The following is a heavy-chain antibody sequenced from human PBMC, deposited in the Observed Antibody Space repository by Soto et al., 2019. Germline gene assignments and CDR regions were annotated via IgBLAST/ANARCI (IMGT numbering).Heavy chain of an antibody. CDR2: IDGSGATK. Sequence: EVQLLESGGGLVQPGGSLRLSCGVSGFTFNDFEMNWVRQAPGKGPEWLAYIDGSGATKKYADSVRGRFTISRDNPNNSLFLQMSSLSAADTAIYYCARGFGRFNYSGQGTLVSVSS. CDR1: GFTFNDFE. J-gene: IGHJ4*02. CDR3: ARGFGRFNY. V-gene: IGHV3-48*03. D-gene: IGHD3-10*01.